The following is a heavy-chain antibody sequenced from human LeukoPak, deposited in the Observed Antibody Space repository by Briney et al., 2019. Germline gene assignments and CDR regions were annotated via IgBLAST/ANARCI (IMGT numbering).Heavy chain of an antibody. D-gene: IGHD6-13*01. CDR2: LSYSGST. Sequence: SETLSLTCTVSGGSFATTTSYWGWISQPPGKGLEWIGSLSYSGSTDYNPSLKSRVTISEDTSKKQFSLRLSSVTAADTAVYYCARASRTAAGTGYFDYWGQGTLVTVSS. CDR1: GGSFATTTSY. V-gene: IGHV4-39*01. J-gene: IGHJ4*02. CDR3: ARASRTAAGTGYFDY.